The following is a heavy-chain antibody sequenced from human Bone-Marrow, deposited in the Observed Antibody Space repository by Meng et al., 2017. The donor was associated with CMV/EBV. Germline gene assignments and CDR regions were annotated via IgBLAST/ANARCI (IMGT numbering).Heavy chain of an antibody. CDR3: ARSRSLSYSSSFDFDY. D-gene: IGHD6-13*01. Sequence: GSLRLSCTVSGYSISSSYYWGWIRQPPGKGLEWIGSIYHSGSTYYNPSLKSRVTISVDTSKNQFSLKLSSVTAADTAVYYCARSRSLSYSSSFDFDYWGQGTLVTVSS. CDR1: GYSISSSYY. V-gene: IGHV4-38-2*02. J-gene: IGHJ4*02. CDR2: IYHSGST.